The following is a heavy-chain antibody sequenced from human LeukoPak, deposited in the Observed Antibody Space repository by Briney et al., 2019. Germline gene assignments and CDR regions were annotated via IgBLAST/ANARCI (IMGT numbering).Heavy chain of an antibody. J-gene: IGHJ4*02. V-gene: IGHV3-7*01. CDR2: IKQDGSEK. D-gene: IGHD4-17*01. Sequence: GGSLRLSCAASGFTFSTYWMSWVRQVPVKGLEWVANIKQDGSEKYFVDSVKGRFTISRDNAKNSLYLQMNSLRAEDTAVYYCAREKLDGDYFFDYWGQGTLVTVSS. CDR3: AREKLDGDYFFDY. CDR1: GFTFSTYW.